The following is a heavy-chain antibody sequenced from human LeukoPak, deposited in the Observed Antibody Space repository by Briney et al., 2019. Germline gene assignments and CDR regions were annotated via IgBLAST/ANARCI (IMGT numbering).Heavy chain of an antibody. Sequence: PSETLSLTCAVSGGSISSSNWWSWVRQPPGKGLEWIGEIYHSGSTNYNPSLKSRVTISVDKSKNQFSLKLSSVTAADTAVYYCARRRGWDTAMVSDYWGQGTLVTVSS. CDR1: GGSISSSNW. J-gene: IGHJ4*02. V-gene: IGHV4-4*02. CDR2: IYHSGST. D-gene: IGHD5-18*01. CDR3: ARRRGWDTAMVSDY.